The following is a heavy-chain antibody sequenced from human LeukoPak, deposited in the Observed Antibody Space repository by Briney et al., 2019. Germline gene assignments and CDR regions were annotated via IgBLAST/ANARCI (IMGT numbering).Heavy chain of an antibody. CDR2: IDSDGSNT. Sequence: GGSLRLSCAASGFTFNNHWMHWVRQVPGKGLEWVSRIDSDGSNTIYADSVKARFTISRDNAKNTLYLQMNSLRAEDTAMYYCSRDRPHNWFDPWGQGTLVTVSS. CDR3: SRDRPHNWFDP. J-gene: IGHJ5*02. CDR1: GFTFNNHW. V-gene: IGHV3-74*01.